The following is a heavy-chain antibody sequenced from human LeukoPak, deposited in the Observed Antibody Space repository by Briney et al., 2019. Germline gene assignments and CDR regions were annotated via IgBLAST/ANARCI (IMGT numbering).Heavy chain of an antibody. Sequence: SETLSLTCTVSGGSISSYYWSWIRQPPGKGLEWIGYIYTSGSTSYNPSLKSRVTISVDTSKNQFSLKLSSVTAADTAVYYCARHDSPWYYFDYWGQGTLVTVSS. CDR2: IYTSGST. CDR3: ARHDSPWYYFDY. D-gene: IGHD3-22*01. V-gene: IGHV4-4*09. J-gene: IGHJ4*02. CDR1: GGSISSYY.